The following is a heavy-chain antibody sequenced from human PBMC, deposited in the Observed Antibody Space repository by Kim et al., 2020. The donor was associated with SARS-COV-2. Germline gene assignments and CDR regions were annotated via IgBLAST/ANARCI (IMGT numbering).Heavy chain of an antibody. V-gene: IGHV4-34*01. J-gene: IGHJ5*02. CDR3: ARRGYSLEFDP. Sequence: NNNPSLESRVTISVDTSKNQFSLKLSSVTAADTAVYYCARRGYSLEFDPWGQGTLVTVSS. D-gene: IGHD5-18*01.